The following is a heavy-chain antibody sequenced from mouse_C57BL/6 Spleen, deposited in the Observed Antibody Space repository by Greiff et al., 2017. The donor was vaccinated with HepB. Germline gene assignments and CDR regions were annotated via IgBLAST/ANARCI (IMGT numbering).Heavy chain of an antibody. CDR2: IDPENGDT. J-gene: IGHJ3*01. V-gene: IGHV14-4*01. D-gene: IGHD2-1*01. Sequence: VQLKESGAELVRPGASVKLSCTASGFNIKDDYMHWVKQRPEQGLEWIGWIDPENGDTEYASKFQGKATITADTSSNTAYLQLSSLTSEDTAVYYGTTPSTMVTTAWFAYWGQGTLVTVSA. CDR1: GFNIKDDY. CDR3: TTPSTMVTTAWFAY.